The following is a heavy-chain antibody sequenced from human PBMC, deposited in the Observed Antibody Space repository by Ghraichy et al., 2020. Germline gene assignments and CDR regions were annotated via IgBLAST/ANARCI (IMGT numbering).Heavy chain of an antibody. J-gene: IGHJ4*02. Sequence: GGSLRLSCAGSGFTFNSCAMGWVRQAPGKGLEWVSAISGSGGTTDYADSVKGRFTISRDNSKNTLFLQMNSRRAEDTAVYFCAKVPTYYYGSGSYSSGRSSCFDYWGQGTLVTVSS. CDR2: ISGSGGTT. CDR3: AKVPTYYYGSGSYSSGRSSCFDY. V-gene: IGHV3-23*01. D-gene: IGHD3-10*01. CDR1: GFTFNSCA.